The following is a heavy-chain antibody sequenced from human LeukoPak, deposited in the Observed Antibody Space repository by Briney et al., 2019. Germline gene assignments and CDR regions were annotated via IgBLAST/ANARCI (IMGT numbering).Heavy chain of an antibody. CDR2: INHSGST. CDR3: ARCYDFWSGQIYYYYYGMDV. Sequence: SETLSLTCAVYGGSLSGYYWSWIRQPPGKGLEWIGEINHSGSTNYNPSLKSRVTISVDTSKNQFSLKLSSVTAADTAVYYCARCYDFWSGQIYYYYYGMDVWGQGTTVTVSS. D-gene: IGHD3-3*01. V-gene: IGHV4-34*01. J-gene: IGHJ6*02. CDR1: GGSLSGYY.